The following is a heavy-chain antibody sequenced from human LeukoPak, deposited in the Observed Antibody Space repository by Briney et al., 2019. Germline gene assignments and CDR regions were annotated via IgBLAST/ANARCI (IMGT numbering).Heavy chain of an antibody. CDR2: VDPEDGET. V-gene: IGHV1-69-2*01. D-gene: IGHD2-15*01. CDR1: GYTLTDYY. Sequence: ASVKVSCKVSGYTLTDYYMHWVQQAPGKGLEWMGLVDPEDGETMYAEKFQGRVTITADTSTDTAYMELSSLRSEDTAVYYCVTWGVVAATVIFDYWGQGTLVTVSS. J-gene: IGHJ4*02. CDR3: VTWGVVAATVIFDY.